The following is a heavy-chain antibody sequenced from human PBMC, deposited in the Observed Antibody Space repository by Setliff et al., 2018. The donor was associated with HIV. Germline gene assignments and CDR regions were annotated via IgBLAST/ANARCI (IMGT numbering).Heavy chain of an antibody. J-gene: IGHJ6*02. CDR3: ARVRGRYYYHYAMDV. CDR2: VYNSGGT. Sequence: SETLSLTCTVSGGSISSQYWSWIRQTPGKGLESIGYVYNSGGTNYNPSLKSRVTISVDTSKNQFSLKLSSVTAADTAVYYCARVRGRYYYHYAMDVWGQGTTVTVSS. CDR1: GGSISSQY. D-gene: IGHD3-10*01. V-gene: IGHV4-59*11.